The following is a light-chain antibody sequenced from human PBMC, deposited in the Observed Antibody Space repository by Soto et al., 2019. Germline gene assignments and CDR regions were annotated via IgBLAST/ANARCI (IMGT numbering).Light chain of an antibody. V-gene: IGLV1-44*01. CDR1: ISNIGGNT. J-gene: IGLJ1*01. CDR2: STN. Sequence: QSALTQPPSASGTPGQRVTISCSGSISNIGGNTVNWYQQLPGTPPKLLMYSTNQRPSGVPDRFSGSKSGTSASLAISGLQSEDEADYFCAAWDDSLNGYVFGTGTKVTLL. CDR3: AAWDDSLNGYV.